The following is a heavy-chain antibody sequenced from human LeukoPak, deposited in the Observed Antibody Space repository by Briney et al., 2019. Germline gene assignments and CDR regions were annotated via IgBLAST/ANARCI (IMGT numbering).Heavy chain of an antibody. CDR1: GFTFSSYW. CDR3: ARENDYYYYDSSGGAFDI. D-gene: IGHD3-22*01. J-gene: IGHJ3*02. CDR2: VNTDGRST. Sequence: GGSLRLSCAASGFTFSSYWMNWVRQAPGKGLVWVSRVNTDGRSTSYADSVKGRFTISRDNAKNTLYLQMNSLRAEDTAVYYCARENDYYYYDSSGGAFDIWGQGTMVTVSS. V-gene: IGHV3-74*01.